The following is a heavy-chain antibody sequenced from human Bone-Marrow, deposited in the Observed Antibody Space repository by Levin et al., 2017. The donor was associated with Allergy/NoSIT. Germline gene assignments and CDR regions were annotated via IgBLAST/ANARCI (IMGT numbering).Heavy chain of an antibody. CDR3: AKDLQSGGYSGYDRLKKRGIDAFDI. CDR1: GFTFSSYG. V-gene: IGHV3-30*18. CDR2: ISYDGSNK. J-gene: IGHJ3*02. D-gene: IGHD5-12*01. Sequence: GGSLRLSCAASGFTFSSYGMHWVRQAPGKGLEWVAVISYDGSNKYYADSVKGRFTISRDNSKNTLYLQMNSLRAEDTAVYYCAKDLQSGGYSGYDRLKKRGIDAFDIWGQGTMVTVSS.